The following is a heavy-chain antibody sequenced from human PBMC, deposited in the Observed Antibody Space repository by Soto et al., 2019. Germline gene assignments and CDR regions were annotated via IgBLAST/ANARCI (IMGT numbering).Heavy chain of an antibody. CDR3: ITRLYDSSGYYWGDP. CDR2: IKSKTDGGTT. V-gene: IGHV3-15*07. CDR1: GFTFSKAW. Sequence: EVQLVESGGGLVKPGGSLRLSCAASGFTFSKAWMNWVRQAPGKGLEWAGRIKSKTDGGTTDYAAPVRGRFTVSRDDSKDTLYLRMNSLNSEDTGVYYCITRLYDSSGYYWGDPWGQGPLVTVSS. D-gene: IGHD3-22*01. J-gene: IGHJ5*02.